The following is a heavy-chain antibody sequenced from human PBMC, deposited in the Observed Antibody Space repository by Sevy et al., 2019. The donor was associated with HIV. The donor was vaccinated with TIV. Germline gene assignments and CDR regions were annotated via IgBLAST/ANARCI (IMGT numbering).Heavy chain of an antibody. D-gene: IGHD1-26*01. Sequence: GGSLRLSCAASGFTFSSYAMSWVRQAPGKGLEWVSAISGSGGSTYYADSVKGRFTISRDNSKNTLYLQMNSLRAEDTAVYYCAKGGDFPRVLGATTVDYFDYWGQGTLVTVSS. V-gene: IGHV3-23*01. CDR2: ISGSGGST. CDR3: AKGGDFPRVLGATTVDYFDY. J-gene: IGHJ4*02. CDR1: GFTFSSYA.